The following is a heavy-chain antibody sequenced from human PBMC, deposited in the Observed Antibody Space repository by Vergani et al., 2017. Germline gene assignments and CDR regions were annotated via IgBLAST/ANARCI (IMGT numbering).Heavy chain of an antibody. D-gene: IGHD2-21*02. CDR3: ARHRGDNDRGGMDV. J-gene: IGHJ6*02. CDR2: IYHSGST. V-gene: IGHV4-61*02. CDR1: GSSINSHNYY. Sequence: QVQLQESGPGLVKPSQTLSLTCTVSGSSINSHNYYWSWIRQPAGKGLEWIGSIYHSGSTYNNPSLKSRVTISVDTSKNQFSLKLSSVTAADTAVYYCARHRGDNDRGGMDVWGQGTTVTVSS.